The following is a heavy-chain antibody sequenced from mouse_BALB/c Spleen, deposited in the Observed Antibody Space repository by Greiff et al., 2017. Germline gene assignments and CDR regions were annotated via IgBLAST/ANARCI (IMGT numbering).Heavy chain of an antibody. J-gene: IGHJ4*01. CDR1: GFTFSSFG. Sequence: DVMLVESGGGLVQPGGSRKLSCAASGFTFSSFGMHWVRQAPEKGLEWVAYISSGSSTIYYADTVKGRFTISRDNPKNTLFLQMTSLRSEDTAMYYCASAGNYAMDYWGQGTSVTVSS. V-gene: IGHV5-17*02. CDR2: ISSGSSTI. CDR3: ASAGNYAMDY.